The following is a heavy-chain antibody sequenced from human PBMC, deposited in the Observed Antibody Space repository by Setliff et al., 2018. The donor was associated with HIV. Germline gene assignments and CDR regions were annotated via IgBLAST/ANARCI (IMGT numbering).Heavy chain of an antibody. D-gene: IGHD6-19*01. CDR3: ARGTRIAVGPDAFDI. Sequence: KTSETLSLTCTVSGGSISSSSYYWGWIRQPPGKGLEWIGSVYYSGTTYYNPSLESRVTISVDTSKNQFSLKLSSVTAADTAVYYCARGTRIAVGPDAFDIWGQGTMVTVSS. CDR2: VYYSGTT. J-gene: IGHJ3*02. CDR1: GGSISSSSYY. V-gene: IGHV4-39*07.